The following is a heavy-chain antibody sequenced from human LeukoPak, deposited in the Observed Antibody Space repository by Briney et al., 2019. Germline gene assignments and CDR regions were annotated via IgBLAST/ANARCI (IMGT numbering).Heavy chain of an antibody. D-gene: IGHD6-13*01. J-gene: IGHJ4*02. Sequence: SETLSLTCTVSGGSISSYYWSWIRQPPGKGLEWIGYIYYSGSTNYNPSLKSRVTISVDTSKNQFSLKLSSVTAADTAVYFCARDEAAGGFDYWGQGTLVTVSS. CDR3: ARDEAAGGFDY. CDR1: GGSISSYY. V-gene: IGHV4-59*01. CDR2: IYYSGST.